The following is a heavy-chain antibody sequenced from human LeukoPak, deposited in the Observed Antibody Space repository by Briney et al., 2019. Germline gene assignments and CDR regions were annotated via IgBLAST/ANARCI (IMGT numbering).Heavy chain of an antibody. J-gene: IGHJ1*01. CDR1: GGSINNYY. Sequence: MPSETLSLTCVVSGGSINNYYWSWIRQPAGKGLEWIGRIYTSGSTNYNPSLKSRVTMSVDTSKNQFSLKLSSVTAADTAVYYCARVTPAVQNAEYFQHWGQGTLVTVSS. CDR3: ARVTPAVQNAEYFQH. D-gene: IGHD4-17*01. CDR2: IYTSGST. V-gene: IGHV4-4*07.